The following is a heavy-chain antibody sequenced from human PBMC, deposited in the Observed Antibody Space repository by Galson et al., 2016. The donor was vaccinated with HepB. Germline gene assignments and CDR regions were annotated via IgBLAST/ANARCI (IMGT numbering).Heavy chain of an antibody. V-gene: IGHV3-30*04. CDR2: ISYDGSNK. CDR1: GFAFNTFA. D-gene: IGHD2/OR15-2a*01. CDR3: ARDLS. J-gene: IGHJ1*01. Sequence: RLSCAASGFAFNTFALHWVRQAPGKGLEWVALISYDGSNKYYADSVKGRFTISRDNSKNALSLQMNSLRTDDTAVYYCARDLSWGQGTLVIVSS.